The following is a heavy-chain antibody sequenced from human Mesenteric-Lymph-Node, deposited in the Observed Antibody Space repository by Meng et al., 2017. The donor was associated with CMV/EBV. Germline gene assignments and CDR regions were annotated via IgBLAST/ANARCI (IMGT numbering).Heavy chain of an antibody. Sequence: SETLSLTCTVSGGSVSSGSFYWTWIRQPPGKGLEWIGDSHYTGNTKYNPSLKSRVTISLDASKNQFSLKLRSVTAADTAVYYCGRGTYSYDRSAYRDTGFDIWGQGTMVTVSS. CDR3: GRGTYSYDRSAYRDTGFDI. CDR1: GGSVSSGSFY. V-gene: IGHV4-61*01. CDR2: SHYTGNT. D-gene: IGHD3-22*01. J-gene: IGHJ3*02.